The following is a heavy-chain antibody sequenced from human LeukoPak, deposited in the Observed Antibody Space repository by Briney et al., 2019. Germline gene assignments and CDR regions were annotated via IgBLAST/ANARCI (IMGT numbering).Heavy chain of an antibody. CDR3: AREGPQGRTPNWFDP. Sequence: SETLSLTCTVSGGSISSYYWSWIRQPAGKGLEWIGRIYTTGSTNYNPSLKSRVTMSVDTSKNQFSLKLNSVTAADKAVYYCAREGPQGRTPNWFDPWGQGTLVTVSP. J-gene: IGHJ5*02. D-gene: IGHD2-15*01. CDR2: IYTTGST. CDR1: GGSISSYY. V-gene: IGHV4-4*07.